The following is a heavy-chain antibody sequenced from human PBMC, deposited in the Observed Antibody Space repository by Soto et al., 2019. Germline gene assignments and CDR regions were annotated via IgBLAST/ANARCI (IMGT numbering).Heavy chain of an antibody. CDR2: ISVCNGNT. J-gene: IGHJ4*02. D-gene: IGHD1-1*01. Sequence: ASVKVCWKAYGSNFPSCGISWLREARGQGLEGXGLISVCNGNTNFPQKLQGRVTMTTDTSTKTAYMELMSLRSDDTAVYYYARGTMVRAPYFDYWGQGTLVTVSS. V-gene: IGHV1-18*01. CDR3: ARGTMVRAPYFDY. CDR1: GSNFPSCG.